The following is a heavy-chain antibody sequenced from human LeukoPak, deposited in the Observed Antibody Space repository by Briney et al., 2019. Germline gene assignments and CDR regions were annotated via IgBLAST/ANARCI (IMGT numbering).Heavy chain of an antibody. CDR2: IIPIFGTA. V-gene: IGHV1-69*05. CDR3: ARCGGFGAARFPPKLNNYYYYYMDV. Sequence: SVKVSCKASGGTFSSYAISWVRQAPGQGLEWMGGIIPIFGTANYAQKFQGRVTITTDESTSTAYMELSSLRSEDTAVYYCARCGGFGAARFPPKLNNYYYYYMDVWGKGTTVTVSS. D-gene: IGHD6-6*01. CDR1: GGTFSSYA. J-gene: IGHJ6*03.